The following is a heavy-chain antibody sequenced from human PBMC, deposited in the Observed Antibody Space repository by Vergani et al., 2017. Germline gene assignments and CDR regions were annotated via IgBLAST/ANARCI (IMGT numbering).Heavy chain of an antibody. Sequence: QVQLVQSGAEVKKPGASVRVSCKASDYTFTNYGISWVRQAPGQGLEWMGWISAYNGDTNYAQKLHGRVTMTTDASTSTAYMELRSLRSDDTAVYYCARASDFYDSSGHYPPFDFWGKGTLVTVPS. V-gene: IGHV1-18*01. CDR3: ARASDFYDSSGHYPPFDF. CDR2: ISAYNGDT. CDR1: DYTFTNYG. D-gene: IGHD3-22*01. J-gene: IGHJ4*02.